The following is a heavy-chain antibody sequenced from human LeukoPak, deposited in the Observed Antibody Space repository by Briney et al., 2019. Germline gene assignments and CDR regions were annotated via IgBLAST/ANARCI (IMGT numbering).Heavy chain of an antibody. D-gene: IGHD4-23*01. J-gene: IGHJ4*02. CDR2: INENSGGT. CDR3: ARDQATVATPWWDH. CDR1: GYTFTGYY. V-gene: IGHV1-2*02. Sequence: ASVKVSCKASGYTFTGYYVHWVQQAPGQGLEWMGWINENSGGTKYAQNFQGRVTMTRDTSISTVYMELSRLRYDDTAVYFCARDQATVATPWWDHWGQGTLVTVSS.